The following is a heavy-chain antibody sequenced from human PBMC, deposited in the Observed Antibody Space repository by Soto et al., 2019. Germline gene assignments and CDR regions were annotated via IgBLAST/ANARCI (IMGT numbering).Heavy chain of an antibody. CDR2: ISYDGSNK. CDR3: AKDRVIFIAVAGTAFDY. V-gene: IGHV3-30*18. J-gene: IGHJ4*02. CDR1: GFTFSSYC. Sequence: GESLKISCAASGFTFSSYCMHWVRQAPGKGLEWVAVISYDGSNKYYADSVKGRFTISRDNSKNTLYLQMNSLRAEDTAVYYCAKDRVIFIAVAGTAFDYWGQGTLVTVSS. D-gene: IGHD6-19*01.